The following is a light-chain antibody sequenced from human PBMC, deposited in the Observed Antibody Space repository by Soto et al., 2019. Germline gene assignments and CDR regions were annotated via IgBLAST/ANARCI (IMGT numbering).Light chain of an antibody. V-gene: IGLV1-40*01. J-gene: IGLJ2*01. CDR1: SSNIGANYY. CDR3: QSYDSSLRVL. CDR2: NNN. Sequence: QAVVTQPPSVSGAPGQRVTISCTGSSSNIGANYYVHWYQQLPGTAPKLLIYNNNIRPSGVPDRFSVSKSGTSASLAITGLQAEDEADYYCQSYDSSLRVLFGGGTKLTVL.